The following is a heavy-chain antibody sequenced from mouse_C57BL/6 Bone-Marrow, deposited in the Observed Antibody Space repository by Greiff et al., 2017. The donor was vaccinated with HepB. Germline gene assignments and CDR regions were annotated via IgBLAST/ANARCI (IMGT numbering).Heavy chain of an antibody. CDR1: GYTFTSYW. J-gene: IGHJ2*01. V-gene: IGHV1-69*01. Sequence: VQLQQPGAELVMPGASVKLSCKASGYTFTSYWMHWVKQRPGQGLEWIGEIDPSDSYTNYNQKFKGKSTLTVDKSSSAAYMQLSSLTSEDSAVYYYARRLPYTGSSCGYFDYWGQGTTLTVSS. D-gene: IGHD1-1*01. CDR2: IDPSDSYT. CDR3: ARRLPYTGSSCGYFDY.